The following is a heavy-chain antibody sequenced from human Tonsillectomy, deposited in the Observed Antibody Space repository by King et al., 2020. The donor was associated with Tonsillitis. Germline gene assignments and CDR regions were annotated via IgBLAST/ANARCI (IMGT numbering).Heavy chain of an antibody. Sequence: PLQESGPGLVKPSETLSLTCTVSGGSISSYYWSWIRQPPGKGLEWIGYIYYSGSTNYNPSLKSRVTISVDTSKNQFSLKLSSVTAADTAVYYCARVRRDYGDYAVDYWGQGTLVTVSS. CDR2: IYYSGST. J-gene: IGHJ4*02. CDR3: ARVRRDYGDYAVDY. V-gene: IGHV4-59*01. CDR1: GGSISSYY. D-gene: IGHD4-17*01.